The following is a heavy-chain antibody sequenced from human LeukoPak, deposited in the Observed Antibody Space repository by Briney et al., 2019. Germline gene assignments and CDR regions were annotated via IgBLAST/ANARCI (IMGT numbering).Heavy chain of an antibody. D-gene: IGHD3-10*01. CDR1: GFIFSSYA. CDR2: INAGNGNT. Sequence: PGRSLRLSCAASGFIFSSYAMHWVRQAPGQRLEWMGWINAGNGNTKYSQEFQGRVTITRDTSASTAYMELSSLRSEDMAVYYCARGITMVRGVIDSETGDGNWFDPWGQGTLVTVSS. V-gene: IGHV1-3*03. J-gene: IGHJ5*02. CDR3: ARGITMVRGVIDSETGDGNWFDP.